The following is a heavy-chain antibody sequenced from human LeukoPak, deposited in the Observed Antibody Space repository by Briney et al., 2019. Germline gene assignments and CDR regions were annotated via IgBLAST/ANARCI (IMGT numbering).Heavy chain of an antibody. J-gene: IGHJ6*03. CDR3: ARDYYYGSGSYYRSYYYYMDV. D-gene: IGHD3-10*01. Sequence: ASVKVSCKASGYTFTSYYMHWVRQAPGQGLEWMGIINPSGGSTSYAQKFQGRVTMTRDMSTSTVYMELSSLRSEDTAVYYCARDYYYGSGSYYRSYYYYMDVWGKGTTVTISS. V-gene: IGHV1-46*01. CDR2: INPSGGST. CDR1: GYTFTSYY.